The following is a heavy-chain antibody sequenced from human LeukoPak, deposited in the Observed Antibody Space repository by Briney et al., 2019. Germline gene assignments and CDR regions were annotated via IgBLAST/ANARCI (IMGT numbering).Heavy chain of an antibody. Sequence: GGSLRLSCAASGFTFNSYGMHWVRPAPGKGLEWVAFIQFDGSNKYFGDSVKGRFTIPRDNFKNTLYLQMNSLRAEDTAVYYCARDRGGYSYGELDYWGQGALVTVSS. V-gene: IGHV3-30*02. J-gene: IGHJ4*02. CDR2: IQFDGSNK. CDR1: GFTFNSYG. CDR3: ARDRGGYSYGELDY. D-gene: IGHD5-18*01.